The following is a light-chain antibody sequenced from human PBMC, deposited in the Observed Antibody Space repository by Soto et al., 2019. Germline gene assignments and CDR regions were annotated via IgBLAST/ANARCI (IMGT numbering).Light chain of an antibody. J-gene: IGKJ1*01. CDR1: QTISNW. CDR3: QHYNSYSEA. V-gene: IGKV1-5*01. CDR2: DAS. Sequence: DIQMTQSPSTLSASVGDIVTFTFRASQTISNWLALYQQKPGKAPKLLIYDASNLKSGVPSRFSGSGSGTEFTLTISSLQPDDFATYYCQHYNSYSEAFGQGTKVDIK.